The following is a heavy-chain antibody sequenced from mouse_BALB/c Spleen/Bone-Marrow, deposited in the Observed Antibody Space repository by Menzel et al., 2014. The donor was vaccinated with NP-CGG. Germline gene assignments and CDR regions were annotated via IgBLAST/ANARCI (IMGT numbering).Heavy chain of an antibody. Sequence: QVQLQQSGVEVVRPGTSVKVSCKASGYAFSNYLIEWVKQRPGQGLEWIGMINPGSGGSNYNEKFKGKATLTADKSSSTAYMQLRSLTSDDSAVYFCSRSTGTGGFAYWGQGTLVTVSA. CDR2: INPGSGGS. V-gene: IGHV1-54*03. CDR1: GYAFSNYL. CDR3: SRSTGTGGFAY. D-gene: IGHD4-1*02. J-gene: IGHJ3*01.